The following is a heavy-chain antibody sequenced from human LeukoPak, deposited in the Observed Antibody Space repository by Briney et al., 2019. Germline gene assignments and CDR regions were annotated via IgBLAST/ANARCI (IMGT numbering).Heavy chain of an antibody. J-gene: IGHJ4*02. CDR3: ARASHDYGDYSHFDY. D-gene: IGHD4-17*01. CDR1: GGSTSSRNW. CDR2: IYHSGST. Sequence: SETLSLTCAVSGGSTSSRNWWSWVRQPPGKGLEWIGEIYHSGSTNYNPSLKTRVTISVDKSKNQFSLKLSSVTAADTAVYYCARASHDYGDYSHFDYWGQGTLVTVSS. V-gene: IGHV4-4*02.